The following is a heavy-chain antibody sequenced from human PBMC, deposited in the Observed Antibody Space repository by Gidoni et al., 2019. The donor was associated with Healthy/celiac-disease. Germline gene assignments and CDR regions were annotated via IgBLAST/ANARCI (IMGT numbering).Heavy chain of an antibody. CDR2: ISYDGSNK. CDR3: AKDLGGGFWSGYYEYYGMDV. J-gene: IGHJ6*02. D-gene: IGHD3-3*01. V-gene: IGHV3-30*18. Sequence: QVQLVESGGGVVQPGRSLRLSCAAYGFTFSSYGMHWVRQAPGKGLEWVAVISYDGSNKYYADSVKGRFTISRDNSKNTLYLQMNSLRAEDTAVYYCAKDLGGGFWSGYYEYYGMDVWGQGTTVTVSS. CDR1: GFTFSSYG.